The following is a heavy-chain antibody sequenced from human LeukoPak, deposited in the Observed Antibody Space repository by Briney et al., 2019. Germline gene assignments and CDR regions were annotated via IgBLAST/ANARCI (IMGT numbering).Heavy chain of an antibody. CDR1: GGSISSSSYY. J-gene: IGHJ3*02. Sequence: SETLSLTCTVSGGSISSSSYYWGWIRQPPGKGLEWIGSIYYSGSTYYNPSLKSRVAISVDTSKNQFSLKLSSVTAADTAVYYCARHSPSTYYYDSSGYVSLNDAFDIWGQGTMVTVSS. CDR3: ARHSPSTYYYDSSGYVSLNDAFDI. D-gene: IGHD3-22*01. CDR2: IYYSGST. V-gene: IGHV4-39*01.